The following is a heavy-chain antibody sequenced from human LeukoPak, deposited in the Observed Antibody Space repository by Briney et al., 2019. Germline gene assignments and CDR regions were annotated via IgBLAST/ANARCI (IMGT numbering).Heavy chain of an antibody. J-gene: IGHJ4*02. Sequence: GGSLRLSCAASGFTFSSYSMNWVRQAPGRGLEWVANIKYDGNNKYYVDSVEGRFTISRDNAKNSIYLQMSSLRVEDTAVYYCVRGGGSLDYWGQGTLVTVSS. CDR2: IKYDGNNK. CDR3: VRGGGSLDY. D-gene: IGHD3-10*01. CDR1: GFTFSSYS. V-gene: IGHV3-7*01.